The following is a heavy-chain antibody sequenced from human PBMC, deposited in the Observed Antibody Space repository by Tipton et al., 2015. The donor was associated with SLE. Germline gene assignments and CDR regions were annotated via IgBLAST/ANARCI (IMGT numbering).Heavy chain of an antibody. V-gene: IGHV4-39*01. CDR2: IYYSGST. Sequence: TLSLTCTVSGGSISSSDYYWDWIRQPPGKGLEWIGSIYYSGSTYYNPSLKSRVTISVDTSKNQFSLKLSSVTAADTAVYYCARPRGHYEDAYDIWGQGTTVTVSS. D-gene: IGHD4-17*01. CDR3: ARPRGHYEDAYDI. J-gene: IGHJ3*02. CDR1: GGSISSSDYY.